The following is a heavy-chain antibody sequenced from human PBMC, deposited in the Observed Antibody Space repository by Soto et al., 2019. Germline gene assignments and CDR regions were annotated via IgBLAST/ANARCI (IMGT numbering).Heavy chain of an antibody. Sequence: PGGSLRLSCAASGFTFISYGMHWVRQAPGKGPEWVAVISYDGSNKYYADSVKGRFTISRDNSKNTLYLQMNSLRAEDTAVYYCAKDGGSPNYYYYGMDVWGQGTTVTVSS. CDR1: GFTFISYG. V-gene: IGHV3-30*18. D-gene: IGHD3-16*01. J-gene: IGHJ6*02. CDR2: ISYDGSNK. CDR3: AKDGGSPNYYYYGMDV.